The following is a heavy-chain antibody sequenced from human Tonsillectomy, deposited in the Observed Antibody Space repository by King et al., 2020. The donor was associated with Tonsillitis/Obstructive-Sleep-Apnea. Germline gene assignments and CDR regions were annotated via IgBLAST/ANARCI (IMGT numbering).Heavy chain of an antibody. CDR3: AQFTTNTDFDY. CDR2: IYWDDDK. D-gene: IGHD1-1*01. V-gene: IGHV2-5*02. CDR1: GFSLSTSGVG. J-gene: IGHJ4*02. Sequence: TLQESGPTLVKPAQTLTLTCTFSGFSLSTSGVGVGWIRQPPGKALEWLALIYWDDDKRYSPSLKSRLTITKDTSKNQVVLTMTNIDPVDTATYYCAQFTTNTDFDYWGQGTLVTVSS.